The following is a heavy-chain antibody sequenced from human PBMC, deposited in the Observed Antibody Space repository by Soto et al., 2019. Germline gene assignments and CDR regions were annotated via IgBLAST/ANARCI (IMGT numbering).Heavy chain of an antibody. CDR1: GRTFRGYH. J-gene: IGHJ3*02. Sequence: LSLTRAVYGRTFRGYHWRRIRQPPGKGLEWIGEMNHSGSTHYTQSPQSRVTISVDSSKNQFSLKLSSVTAADTAVDYCARGRYYHDHDIWGQGTMVTVAS. V-gene: IGHV4-34*01. CDR3: ARGRYYHDHDI. CDR2: MNHSGST. D-gene: IGHD3-22*01.